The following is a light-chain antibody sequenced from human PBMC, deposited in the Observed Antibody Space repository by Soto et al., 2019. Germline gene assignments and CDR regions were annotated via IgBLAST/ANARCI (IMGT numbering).Light chain of an antibody. J-gene: IGLJ2*01. Sequence: QSALTQPASVSGSPGQSITISCTGTSSDVGGYNYVSWYQQHPGKAPKLTIYDVSNRPSGVSNRFSGSKSGNTASLTISGLQAEDEGDYFCSSYTTSSTVVFGGGTKLTVL. CDR3: SSYTTSSTVV. CDR2: DVS. V-gene: IGLV2-14*01. CDR1: SSDVGGYNY.